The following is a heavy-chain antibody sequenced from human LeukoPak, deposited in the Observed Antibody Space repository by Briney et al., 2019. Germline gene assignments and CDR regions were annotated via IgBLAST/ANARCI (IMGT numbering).Heavy chain of an antibody. V-gene: IGHV4-59*01. Sequence: SETLSLTCTVSGGSISSYYWTWIRQPPGKGLEWIGYIYYSGSTNYKPSLKSRVTISVERSKNQFSLKLTSVTAADTAVYYCTRGGINNWFDPWGQGTLVTVSS. CDR2: IYYSGST. J-gene: IGHJ5*02. CDR3: TRGGINNWFDP. CDR1: GGSISSYY.